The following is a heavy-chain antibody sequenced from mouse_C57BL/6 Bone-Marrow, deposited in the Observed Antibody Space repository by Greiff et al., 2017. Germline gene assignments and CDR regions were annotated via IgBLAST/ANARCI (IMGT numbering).Heavy chain of an antibody. V-gene: IGHV1-64*01. D-gene: IGHD2-4*01. Sequence: QVQLQQPGAELVKPGASVKLSCKASGYTFTSYWMHWVKQRPGQGLEWIGMIHPNSGSTNYNEKFKSKATLTVDKSSSTAYMQLSSLTSEDSAVYYGAVYDDYDWFAYWGQGTLVTVSA. J-gene: IGHJ3*01. CDR1: GYTFTSYW. CDR3: AVYDDYDWFAY. CDR2: IHPNSGST.